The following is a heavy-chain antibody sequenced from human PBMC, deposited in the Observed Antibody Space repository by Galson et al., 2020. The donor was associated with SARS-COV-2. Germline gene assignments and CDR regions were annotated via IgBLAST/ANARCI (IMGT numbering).Heavy chain of an antibody. CDR3: AKDISDYYYYGMDV. J-gene: IGHJ6*02. V-gene: IGHV3-9*01. Sequence: GGSLRLSCAASGFTFDDYAMHWVRQAPGKGLEWVSGISWYSGSIGYADSVKGRFTISRDNAKNSLYLQMNSLRAEDTALYYCAKDISDYYYYGMDVWGQGPTVTVSS. CDR1: GFTFDDYA. CDR2: ISWYSGSI.